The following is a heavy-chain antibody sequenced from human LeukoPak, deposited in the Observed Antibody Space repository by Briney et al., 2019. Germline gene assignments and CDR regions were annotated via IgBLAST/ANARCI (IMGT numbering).Heavy chain of an antibody. V-gene: IGHV4-34*01. CDR3: ARDAVVVPAAILTGYFDY. CDR2: INHSGST. CDR1: GGSFSGYY. D-gene: IGHD2-2*02. J-gene: IGHJ4*02. Sequence: SETLSLTCAVYGGSFSGYYWSWIRQPPGKGLEWIGEINHSGSTNYNPSLKSRVTISVDTSKNQFSLKLSSVTAADTTVYYCARDAVVVPAAILTGYFDYWSQGTLVTVSS.